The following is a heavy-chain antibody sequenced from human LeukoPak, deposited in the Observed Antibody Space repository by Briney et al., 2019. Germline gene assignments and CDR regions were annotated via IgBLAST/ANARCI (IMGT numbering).Heavy chain of an antibody. CDR3: ARGYCSGGSCYSIDY. CDR1: GGSISSGGYS. CDR2: IYHSGST. J-gene: IGHJ4*02. D-gene: IGHD2-15*01. V-gene: IGHV4-30-2*01. Sequence: PSQTLSLTCAVSGGSISSGGYSWSWIRQPPGKGLEWIGYIYHSGSTYYNPSLKSRVTISVDRSKNQFSLKLSSVTAADTAVYYYARGYCSGGSCYSIDYWGQGTLVTASS.